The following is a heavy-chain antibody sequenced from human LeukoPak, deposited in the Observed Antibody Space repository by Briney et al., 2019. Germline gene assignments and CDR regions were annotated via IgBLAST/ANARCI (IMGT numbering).Heavy chain of an antibody. D-gene: IGHD3-16*01. CDR3: ARFVWNTAAFDY. CDR2: ISSSAGTI. V-gene: IGHV3-48*03. Sequence: GGSLRLSCAASGFTFSSYEMNWVRQAPGKGLEWVSYISSSAGTIYYADSVKGRFTISRDSAKNSLYLQMNSLRGEDTAVYYCARFVWNTAAFDYWGPGTLVTVSS. J-gene: IGHJ4*02. CDR1: GFTFSSYE.